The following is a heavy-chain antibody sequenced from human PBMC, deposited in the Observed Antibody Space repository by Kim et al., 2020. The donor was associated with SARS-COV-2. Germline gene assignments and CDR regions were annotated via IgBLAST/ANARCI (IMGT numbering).Heavy chain of an antibody. J-gene: IGHJ3*02. V-gene: IGHV3-23*01. D-gene: IGHD6-19*01. CDR3: AKDRSSGWYWGDAFDI. Sequence: SVKSRFTISRDNSKNTLYLQMNSLRAEDTAVYYCAKDRSSGWYWGDAFDIWGQGTMVTVSS.